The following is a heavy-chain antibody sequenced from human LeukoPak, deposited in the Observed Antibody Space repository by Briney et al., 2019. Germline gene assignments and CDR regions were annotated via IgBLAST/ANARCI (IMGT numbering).Heavy chain of an antibody. CDR2: IKEDGSEK. D-gene: IGHD6-13*01. Sequence: GGSLRLSCAASEFTFSSYWMSWVRHAPGKGLEEVANIKEDGSEKYYVDSVKGRFTISRDNARNSLYLQMNSLRAEDTAVYYCARDKTYSSSWYGYDYWGQGTLVTVSS. CDR3: ARDKTYSSSWYGYDY. J-gene: IGHJ4*02. V-gene: IGHV3-7*03. CDR1: EFTFSSYW.